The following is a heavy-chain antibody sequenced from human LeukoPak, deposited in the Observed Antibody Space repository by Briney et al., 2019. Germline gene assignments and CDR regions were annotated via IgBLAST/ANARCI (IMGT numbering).Heavy chain of an antibody. CDR1: GFSLSAYG. J-gene: IGHJ4*02. CDR2: IWYDGTSK. D-gene: IGHD6-13*01. Sequence: GGSLRLSCAASGFSLSAYGVHWVRQAPGKGLEWVAVIWYDGTSKDYADSVKGRFTFSRDNSRNTLYLQMNSLRTDDTAVYYCAKDLLSQQVARCFDYWGQGTLVTVSS. V-gene: IGHV3-33*06. CDR3: AKDLLSQQVARCFDY.